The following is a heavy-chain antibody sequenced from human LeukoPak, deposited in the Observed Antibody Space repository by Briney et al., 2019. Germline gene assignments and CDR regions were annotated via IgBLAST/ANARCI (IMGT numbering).Heavy chain of an antibody. CDR1: GFTFSSYA. CDR3: AKSLWGYYYDSSGYPIDY. V-gene: IGHV3-23*01. J-gene: IGHJ4*02. Sequence: GGSLRLSCAASGFTFSSYAMSWVRQAPGKGLEWVSAISGSSGSTYYADSVKGRFTISRDNSKNTLYLQMNSLRAEDTAVYYCAKSLWGYYYDSSGYPIDYWGQGTLVTVSS. CDR2: ISGSSGST. D-gene: IGHD3-22*01.